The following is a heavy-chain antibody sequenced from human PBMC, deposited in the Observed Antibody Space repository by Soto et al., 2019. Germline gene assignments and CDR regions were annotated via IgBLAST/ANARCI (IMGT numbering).Heavy chain of an antibody. J-gene: IGHJ4*02. V-gene: IGHV4-59*01. CDR2: IYYIGST. D-gene: IGHD6-19*01. CDR3: ARGFEQWLVPYFDY. Sequence: SETLSFTCTVSVGSISSYYWSWIRQPPGKGLEWIGYIYYIGSTNYNPSLKSRVTISVDTSKNQFSLKLSSVTAADTAVYYCARGFEQWLVPYFDYWGQGTLVTVSS. CDR1: VGSISSYY.